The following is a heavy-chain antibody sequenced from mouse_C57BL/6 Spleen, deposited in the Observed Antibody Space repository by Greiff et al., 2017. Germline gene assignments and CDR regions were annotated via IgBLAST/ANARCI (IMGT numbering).Heavy chain of an antibody. V-gene: IGHV5-9-1*02. CDR1: GFTFSSYA. J-gene: IGHJ4*01. CDR2: ISSGGDYI. CDR3: TRDYGSRRGAMDY. Sequence: DVMLVESGEGLVKPGGSLKLSCAASGFTFSSYAMSWVRQTPEKRLEWVAYISSGGDYIYYADTVKGRFTISRDNARNTLYLQMSSLKSEYTAMYYCTRDYGSRRGAMDYWGQGTSVTVSS. D-gene: IGHD1-1*01.